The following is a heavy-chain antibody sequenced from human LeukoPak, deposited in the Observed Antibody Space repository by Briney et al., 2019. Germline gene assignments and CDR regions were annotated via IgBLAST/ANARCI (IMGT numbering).Heavy chain of an antibody. CDR1: GFTFSSRG. CDR2: ISGSGGRT. CDR3: AKDDDWLRFEH. J-gene: IGHJ4*02. V-gene: IGHV3-23*01. Sequence: PGGSLRLSCAASGFTFSSRGMHWVRQAPGKGLEWVSGISGSGGRTYYADSVKGRFTISRDNSNHMLYLQMSSLIAEDTAIYYCAKDDDWLRFEHWGRGTPVSVSS. D-gene: IGHD5-12*01.